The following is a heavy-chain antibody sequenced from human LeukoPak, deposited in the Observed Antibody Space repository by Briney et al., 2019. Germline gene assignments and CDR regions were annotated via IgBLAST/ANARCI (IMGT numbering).Heavy chain of an antibody. CDR1: GFTFSSYG. J-gene: IGHJ4*02. Sequence: GGSLRLSCAASGFTFSSYGMHWVRQAPGKGLEWVAVIWYDGSNKYYADSVKGRFTISRDNSKNTLYLQMNSLRAEDTAVYYCAKDILGYYDSSGTPDHRGQGTLVTVSS. D-gene: IGHD3-22*01. CDR3: AKDILGYYDSSGTPDH. CDR2: IWYDGSNK. V-gene: IGHV3-33*06.